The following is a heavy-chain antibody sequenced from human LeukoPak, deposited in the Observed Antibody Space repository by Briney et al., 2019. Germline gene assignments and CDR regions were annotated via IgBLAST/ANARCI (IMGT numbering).Heavy chain of an antibody. D-gene: IGHD3-10*02. V-gene: IGHV3-23*01. J-gene: IGHJ6*04. CDR2: ISVSGST. Sequence: GGSLRLSCAASGFTFSSYAMSWVRQAPGKGLEWVSAISVSGSTYHADSVKGRFTISRDNAKNSLFLQMNSLRAEDTAVYYCAELGITMIGGVWGKGTTVTISS. CDR3: AELGITMIGGV. CDR1: GFTFSSYA.